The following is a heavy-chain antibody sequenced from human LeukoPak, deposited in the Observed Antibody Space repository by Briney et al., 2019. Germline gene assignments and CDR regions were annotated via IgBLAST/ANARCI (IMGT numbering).Heavy chain of an antibody. Sequence: PGGSLRLSCAASGVTFSSYGMHWVRQAPGKGLEWVAVIWYDGSNKYYADSVKGRFTISRDNSKNTLYLQMNSLRAEDTAVYYCARDGLEYQLYFAFDYWGQGTLVTVSS. V-gene: IGHV3-33*01. CDR3: ARDGLEYQLYFAFDY. J-gene: IGHJ4*02. CDR2: IWYDGSNK. CDR1: GVTFSSYG. D-gene: IGHD2-2*01.